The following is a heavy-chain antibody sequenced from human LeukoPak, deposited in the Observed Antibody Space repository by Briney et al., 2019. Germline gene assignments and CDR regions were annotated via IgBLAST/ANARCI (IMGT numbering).Heavy chain of an antibody. J-gene: IGHJ6*04. V-gene: IGHV3-30*03. CDR1: GFTVSSNY. CDR2: LSYDSRNK. D-gene: IGHD3-3*01. CDR3: ARGQRAHVEWSPYMDV. Sequence: PGGSLRLSCAASGFTVSSNYMSWVRQAPGKGLEWMSVLSYDSRNKYFADSVKGRFTLSRDNSKNTLYLQMNNLRTEDTAVYYCARGQRAHVEWSPYMDVWGKGTTVTVSS.